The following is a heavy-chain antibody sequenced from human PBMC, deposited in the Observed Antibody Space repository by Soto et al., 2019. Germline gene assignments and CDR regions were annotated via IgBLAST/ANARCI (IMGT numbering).Heavy chain of an antibody. CDR2: IYYSGST. D-gene: IGHD6-13*01. CDR3: ARGRYSSSWYKGLPYYYGMDV. J-gene: IGHJ6*02. Sequence: QVQLQESGPGLVKPSQTLSLTCTVSGGSISSGDYYWSWIRQPPGKGLEWIGYIYYSGSTYYNPSLKSRVTISVDTSKNQFSLKLSSVTAADTAVYYCARGRYSSSWYKGLPYYYGMDVWGQGTTVTVSS. CDR1: GGSISSGDYY. V-gene: IGHV4-30-4*01.